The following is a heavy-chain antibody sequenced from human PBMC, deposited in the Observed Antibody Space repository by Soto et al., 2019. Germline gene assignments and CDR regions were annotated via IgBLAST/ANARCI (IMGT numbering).Heavy chain of an antibody. J-gene: IGHJ4*02. D-gene: IGHD3-10*01. CDR2: IFHDGTA. Sequence: SETLSLTCAVSGVSISSGNWWTWVRQTPQRGLEYIGEIFHDGTANYYPSFERRVAISVDTSKNQFSLKLTSVTAADTDIYFCARLVYDTRLNYMYFDFWGQGALVTVSS. CDR3: ARLVYDTRLNYMYFDF. V-gene: IGHV4-4*02. CDR1: GVSISSGNW.